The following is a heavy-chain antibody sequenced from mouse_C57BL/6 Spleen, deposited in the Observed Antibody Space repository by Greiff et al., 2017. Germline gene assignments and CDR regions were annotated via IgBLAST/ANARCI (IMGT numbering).Heavy chain of an antibody. CDR2: FYPGSGSI. D-gene: IGHD1-1*01. Sequence: QVQLQQSGAELVKPGASVKLSCKASGYTFTEYTIHWVKQRSGQGLEWIGWFYPGSGSIKYNEKFKDKATLTADKSSSTVYMELSSLTSEDSAVYFCARHEGEAYYYGSSYDYFDYWGQGTTRTVSS. CDR3: ARHEGEAYYYGSSYDYFDY. J-gene: IGHJ2*01. V-gene: IGHV1-62-2*01. CDR1: GYTFTEYT.